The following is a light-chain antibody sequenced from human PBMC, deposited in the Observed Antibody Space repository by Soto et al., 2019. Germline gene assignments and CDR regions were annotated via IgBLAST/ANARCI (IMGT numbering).Light chain of an antibody. J-gene: IGLJ1*01. CDR3: SSYTNSDTYV. V-gene: IGLV2-14*03. Sequence: QSALTQPASVSGSPGQSIAISFTGTSRDVGGYNYVSWYQQHPGKAPKLIIHGVSNRPSGVSDRFSGSKSGSTATLTISGLQTEDEADYYCSSYTNSDTYVFGTGTKVTVL. CDR1: SRDVGGYNY. CDR2: GVS.